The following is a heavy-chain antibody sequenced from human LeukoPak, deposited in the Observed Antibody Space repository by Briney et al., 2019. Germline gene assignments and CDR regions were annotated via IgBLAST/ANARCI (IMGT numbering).Heavy chain of an antibody. V-gene: IGHV1-46*01. J-gene: IGHJ4*02. Sequence: ASVKVSCKAPGYIFTSYYMHWVRQAPGQGLEWMGIINPSGGSTRYAQKFQGRVTMTRDTSISTAYMELSRLRSDDTAVYYCARDQKIVVVTAILDYWGQGTLVTVSS. CDR3: ARDQKIVVVTAILDY. CDR2: INPSGGST. D-gene: IGHD2-21*02. CDR1: GYIFTSYY.